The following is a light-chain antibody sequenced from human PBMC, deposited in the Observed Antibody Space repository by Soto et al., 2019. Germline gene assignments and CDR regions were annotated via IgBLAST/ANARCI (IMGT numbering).Light chain of an antibody. CDR2: KVS. CDR1: QSLVHSDGIAY. J-gene: IGKJ5*01. V-gene: IGKV2-30*02. CDR3: MQVTHWPII. Sequence: DVVMTQSPLSLPVTLGQPASSSCRSNQSLVHSDGIAYFSWFQQRPGRSPRRLIYKVSHRHSGVPARFSGSGSGTDFALKISRVEAEDVGVYYCMQVTHWPIILGQGTRLEI.